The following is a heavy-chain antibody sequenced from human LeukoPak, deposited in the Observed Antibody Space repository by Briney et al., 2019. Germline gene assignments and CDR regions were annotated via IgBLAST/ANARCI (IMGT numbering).Heavy chain of an antibody. CDR2: IYSDNT. Sequence: GGSLRLSCTVSGFTVSTNSMSWVRQAPGKGLEWVSFIYSDNTHYSDSVKGRFTISRDNSKNTLYLQMNSLRAEDTAVYYCARGQRSYYDFWSGYYHYYFDYWGQGTLVTVSS. CDR3: ARGQRSYYDFWSGYYHYYFDY. V-gene: IGHV3-53*01. J-gene: IGHJ4*02. CDR1: GFTVSTNS. D-gene: IGHD3-3*01.